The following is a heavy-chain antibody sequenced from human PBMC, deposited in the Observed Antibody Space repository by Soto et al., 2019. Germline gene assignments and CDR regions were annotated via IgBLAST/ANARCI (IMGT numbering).Heavy chain of an antibody. Sequence: QVQLVQSGAEVKKPGSSVKVSCKASGGTFSPYTINWVRQAPGQGLEWMGRIIPFHGATNYAQKFQARVTITADKSTSTADMELSGLRFEDTAMYYCTRDWEITVSTWSFGGFWGRGTLVTVSS. D-gene: IGHD3-10*01. CDR2: IIPFHGAT. CDR3: TRDWEITVSTWSFGGF. V-gene: IGHV1-69*08. CDR1: GGTFSPYT. J-gene: IGHJ4*02.